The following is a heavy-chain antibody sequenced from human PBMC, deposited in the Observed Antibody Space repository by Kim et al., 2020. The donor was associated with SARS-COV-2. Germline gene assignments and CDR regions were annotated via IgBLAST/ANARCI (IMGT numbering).Heavy chain of an antibody. Sequence: GGSLRLSCAASGFTFSSYSMNWVRQAPGKGLEWVSSISSSSSYIYYADSVKGRFTISRDNAKNSLYLQMNSLRAEDTAVYYCAWSLTGYYLYYGMDVWGQGTTVTVSS. CDR1: GFTFSSYS. CDR3: AWSLTGYYLYYGMDV. V-gene: IGHV3-21*04. D-gene: IGHD3-9*01. J-gene: IGHJ6*02. CDR2: ISSSSSYI.